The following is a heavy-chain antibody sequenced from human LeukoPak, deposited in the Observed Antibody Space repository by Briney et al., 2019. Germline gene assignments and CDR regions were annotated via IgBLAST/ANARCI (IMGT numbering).Heavy chain of an antibody. V-gene: IGHV3-23*01. Sequence: GGSLRLSCAASGFSFSSYWMSWVRQAPGKGLKWVSGISGSAGSSGGSTSYADSVKGRFTISRDNSKNTLYLQMNSLRVEDTAVYYCASSPGPRSGVLDYWGQGTLVTVSS. CDR1: GFSFSSYW. CDR2: ISGSAGSSGGST. D-gene: IGHD6-19*01. J-gene: IGHJ4*02. CDR3: ASSPGPRSGVLDY.